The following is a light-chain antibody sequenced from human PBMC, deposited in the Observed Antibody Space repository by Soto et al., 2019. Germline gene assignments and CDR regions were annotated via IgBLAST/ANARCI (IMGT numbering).Light chain of an antibody. J-gene: IGKJ3*01. CDR3: QQYNSWPFT. V-gene: IGKV3-15*01. CDR2: GAS. CDR1: QSVSTN. Sequence: EIVMTQPPATLSVSPGERATLSCRASQSVSTNLAWYQQKPGQAPRLLINGASTRATGVPARFSGSGSGTEFTLTISSLQSEDSAVYFCQQYNSWPFTFGPGTKVDIK.